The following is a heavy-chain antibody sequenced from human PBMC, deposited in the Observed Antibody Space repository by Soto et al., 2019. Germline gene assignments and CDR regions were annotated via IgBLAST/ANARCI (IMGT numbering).Heavy chain of an antibody. CDR1: GYRFTNHR. Sequence: GASVKVSCKASGYRFTNHRISWVRQAPGQGLEWMGWISGNDGKTKYARKFQGRVTMTTDTSTITAYMEMNSLRHDDTAVYYFERDFYPLAYYFDYWGQGTLVTVSS. J-gene: IGHJ4*02. CDR2: ISGNDGKT. D-gene: IGHD5-12*01. V-gene: IGHV1-18*01. CDR3: ERDFYPLAYYFDY.